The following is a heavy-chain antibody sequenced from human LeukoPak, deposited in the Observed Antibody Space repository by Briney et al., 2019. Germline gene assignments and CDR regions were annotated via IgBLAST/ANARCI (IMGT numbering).Heavy chain of an antibody. CDR3: ARLSMVATRGFDY. Sequence: GESLKISCKGSGYSFTTYWIGWARQMPGKGLEWMGIIFPGDSDTRYSSSFQGQVTISADKSFATAYLQWSSLRASDTAMYYCARLSMVATRGFDYWGQGTQVTVSS. J-gene: IGHJ4*02. D-gene: IGHD4/OR15-4a*01. CDR2: IFPGDSDT. V-gene: IGHV5-51*01. CDR1: GYSFTTYW.